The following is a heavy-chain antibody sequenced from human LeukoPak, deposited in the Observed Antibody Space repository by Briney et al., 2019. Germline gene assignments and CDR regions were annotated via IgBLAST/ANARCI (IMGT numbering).Heavy chain of an antibody. CDR1: GFTFSSYG. CDR3: ARGAGGYRFDP. V-gene: IGHV3-30*03. Sequence: GGSLRLSCAASGFTFSSYGMHWVRQAPGRGLEWAAVISYDGSNKYYADSVKGRFTISRDNSKNTLYLQMNSLRAEDTAVYYCARGAGGYRFDPWGQGTLVTVSS. J-gene: IGHJ5*02. CDR2: ISYDGSNK. D-gene: IGHD1-1*01.